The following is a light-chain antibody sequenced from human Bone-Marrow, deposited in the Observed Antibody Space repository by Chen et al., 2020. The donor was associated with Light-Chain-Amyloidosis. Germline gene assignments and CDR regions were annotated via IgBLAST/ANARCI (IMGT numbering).Light chain of an antibody. CDR2: RTH. CDR1: SSNIGPNS. Sequence: QSVLTQPPSASGPPGQRVTISCSGSSSNIGPNSVFWYQQLPGTAPKLLIYRTHQRPSGVPDRFSGSKSGTSASLAISGLRSEDEADYYCAAWDDSLSGWVFGGGTKLTVL. V-gene: IGLV1-47*01. J-gene: IGLJ3*02. CDR3: AAWDDSLSGWV.